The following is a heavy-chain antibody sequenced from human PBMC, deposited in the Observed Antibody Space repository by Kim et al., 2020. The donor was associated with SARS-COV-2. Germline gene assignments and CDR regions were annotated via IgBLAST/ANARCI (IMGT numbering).Heavy chain of an antibody. CDR1: GGSFSGYY. V-gene: IGHV4-34*01. CDR2: INHSGST. J-gene: IGHJ5*02. CDR3: ARARGRTGRHRFDP. Sequence: SETLSLTCAVYGGSFSGYYWSWIRQPPGKGLEWIGEINHSGSTNYNPSLKSRVTISVDTSKNQFSLKLSSVTAADTAVYYCARARGRTGRHRFDPWGQGTLVTVSS. D-gene: IGHD3-16*01.